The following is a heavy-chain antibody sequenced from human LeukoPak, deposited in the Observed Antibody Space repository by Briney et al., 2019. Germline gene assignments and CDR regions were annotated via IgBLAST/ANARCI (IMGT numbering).Heavy chain of an antibody. CDR1: GGSISSYH. V-gene: IGHV4-59*12. CDR2: IYYSGST. D-gene: IGHD3-10*01. Sequence: NPSETLSLTCTVSGGSISSYHWSWIRQPPGKGLEWIGYIYYSGSTNYNPSLKSRVTMTVDTSKSQFSLKLSSVTAADTAVYLCARSPHIWFAERGWFDPWGQGTLVTVSS. CDR3: ARSPHIWFAERGWFDP. J-gene: IGHJ5*02.